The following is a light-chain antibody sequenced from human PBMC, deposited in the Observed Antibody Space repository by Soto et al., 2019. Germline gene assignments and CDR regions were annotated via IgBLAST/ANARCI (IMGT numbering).Light chain of an antibody. J-gene: IGLJ3*02. CDR1: SSNIGNNG. V-gene: IGLV1-36*01. Sequence: QSVLTQPPSVSESPRQRVTISGSGSSSNIGNNGVNWYQQLPGKAPKLLIYYDDLLPSWVSDRFSGSKSGTSASRAISGLQSEDEADYYCAAWDDSLNGWVFGGGTKLPVL. CDR3: AAWDDSLNGWV. CDR2: YDD.